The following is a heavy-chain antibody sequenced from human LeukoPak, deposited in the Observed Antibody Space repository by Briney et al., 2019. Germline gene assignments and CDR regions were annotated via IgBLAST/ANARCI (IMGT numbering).Heavy chain of an antibody. CDR2: ISDGESP. V-gene: IGHV4-4*08. Sequence: PSETLSLTCSVSGGSISYYYWSWIRQFPGKGLEWIGYISDGESPDYNPSLQSRVTISVDTSKNQFSLKLSSVTAADTAVYYCGCGGEASYYYYMDVWGKGTTVTVSS. D-gene: IGHD3-10*01. J-gene: IGHJ6*03. CDR3: GCGGEASYYYYMDV. CDR1: GGSISYYY.